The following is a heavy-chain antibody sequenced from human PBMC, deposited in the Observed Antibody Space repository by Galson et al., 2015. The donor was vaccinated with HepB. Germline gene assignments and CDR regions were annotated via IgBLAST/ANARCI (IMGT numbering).Heavy chain of an antibody. D-gene: IGHD3-22*01. J-gene: IGHJ1*01. CDR1: GYTFTSYA. CDR2: INAGNGNT. CDR3: AGYDSSGREYFQH. V-gene: IGHV1-3*01. Sequence: SVKVSCKASGYTFTSYAMHWVRQAPGQRLEWMGWINAGNGNTKYSQKFQGRVTITRDTSASTAYMELSSLRSEDTAVYYYAGYDSSGREYFQHWGQGTLVTVSS.